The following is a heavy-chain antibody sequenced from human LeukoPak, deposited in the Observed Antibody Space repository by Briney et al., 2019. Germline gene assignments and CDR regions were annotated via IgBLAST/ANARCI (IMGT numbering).Heavy chain of an antibody. D-gene: IGHD1-26*01. CDR2: IIPIFGTA. V-gene: IGHV1-69*13. CDR1: GYTFTSYA. Sequence: ASVKVSCKASGYTFTSYAMHWVRQAPGQGLEWMGGIIPIFGTANYAQKFQGRVTITADESTSTAYMELSSLRSEDTAVYYCARLKSGSYYFGYWGQGTLVTVSS. CDR3: ARLKSGSYYFGY. J-gene: IGHJ4*02.